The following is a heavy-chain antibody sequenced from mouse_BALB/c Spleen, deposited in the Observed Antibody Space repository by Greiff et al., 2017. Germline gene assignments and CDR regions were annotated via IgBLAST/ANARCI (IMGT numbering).Heavy chain of an antibody. D-gene: IGHD2-14*01. CDR2: IWSGGST. CDR1: GFSSTSYG. CDR3: ARGRYAFDY. Sequence: VKLVESGPGLVQPSQSLSITCTVSGFSSTSYGVHWVRQSPGKGLEWLGVIWSGGSTDYNAAFISRLSISKDNSKSQVFFKMNSLQANDTAIYYCARGRYAFDYWGQGTTLTVSS. V-gene: IGHV2-2*02. J-gene: IGHJ2*01.